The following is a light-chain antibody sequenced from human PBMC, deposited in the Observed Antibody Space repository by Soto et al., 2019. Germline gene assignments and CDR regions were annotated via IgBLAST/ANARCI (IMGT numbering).Light chain of an antibody. J-gene: IGKJ4*01. CDR1: QNVRRY. CDR3: QQRSDWPPFT. CDR2: DAS. V-gene: IGKV3-11*01. Sequence: ETVLTQSPATLSLSPGDRATLSCRASQNVRRYLAWYQQKVGQDPRLLIFDASTRATGIPARFSGSGSGTDFTLTISSLEPEDFAVYFCQQRSDWPPFTFGGGTKVEI.